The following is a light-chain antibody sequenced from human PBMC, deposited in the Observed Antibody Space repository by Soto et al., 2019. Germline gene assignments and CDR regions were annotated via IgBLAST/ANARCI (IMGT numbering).Light chain of an antibody. CDR2: EAS. V-gene: IGKV3-20*01. CDR1: QNVAGAY. Sequence: EIELTQSPATLSLSPGERATLSCRASQNVAGAYVAWYQQRPGQAPRLLISEASSRATGIPDRFSGSGSGTDFTLTIDRLEPEDFAMYYCQQHGSSPITFGQGTRLEIK. CDR3: QQHGSSPIT. J-gene: IGKJ5*01.